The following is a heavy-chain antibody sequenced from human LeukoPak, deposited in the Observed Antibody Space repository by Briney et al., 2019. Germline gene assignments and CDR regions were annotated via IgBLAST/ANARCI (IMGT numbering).Heavy chain of an antibody. CDR1: GFTFSSYW. J-gene: IGHJ4*02. D-gene: IGHD6-19*01. CDR2: INTDGSST. Sequence: GGSLRLSCAASGFTFSSYWMHWVRQAPGKGLGWVSRINTDGSSTSYADSVKGRFTISRDNAKNTLHLQMNSLRAEDTAVYYCAREISGWIRLIDYWGQGTLVTVSS. V-gene: IGHV3-74*01. CDR3: AREISGWIRLIDY.